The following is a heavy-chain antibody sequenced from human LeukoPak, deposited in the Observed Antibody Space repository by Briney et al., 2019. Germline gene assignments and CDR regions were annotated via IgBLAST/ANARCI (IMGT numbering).Heavy chain of an antibody. Sequence: ASVKVSCKASGYTFTGYYMHWVRQAPGQGLEWMGWINPNSGGTNCAQKFQGRVTMTRDTSISTAYMEPSRLRSDDTAVYYCARGRFRSGSYSDYWGQGTLVTVS. D-gene: IGHD1-26*01. J-gene: IGHJ4*02. CDR2: INPNSGGT. V-gene: IGHV1-2*02. CDR1: GYTFTGYY. CDR3: ARGRFRSGSYSDY.